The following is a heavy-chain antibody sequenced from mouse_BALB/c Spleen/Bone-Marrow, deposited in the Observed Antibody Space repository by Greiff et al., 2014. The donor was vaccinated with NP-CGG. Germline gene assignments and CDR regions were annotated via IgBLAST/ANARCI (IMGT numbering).Heavy chain of an antibody. CDR2: IFPGSGNT. D-gene: IGHD2-3*01. CDR1: GFSFTSYY. CDR3: AVECDDGGYYYAMDY. Sequence: QVQLQQSGPELVKPGASVKISCKASGFSFTSYYIHWVKQRPGQGLEWIGWIFPGSGNTKYNEKFKGKATLTADTSSSTAYMQLISLTTEVSAVDFSAVECDDGGYYYAMDYWGQGTSVTVSS. J-gene: IGHJ4*01. V-gene: IGHV1-66*01.